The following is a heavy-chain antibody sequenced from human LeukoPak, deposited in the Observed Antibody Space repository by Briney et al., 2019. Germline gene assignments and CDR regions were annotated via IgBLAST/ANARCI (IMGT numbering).Heavy chain of an antibody. CDR1: GGSFSGYY. V-gene: IGHV4-34*01. Sequence: SETLSLTCAVYGGSFSGYYWSWIRQPPGKGLEWIGEINHSGGTNYNPSLKSRVTISVDTSKNQFSLKLSSVTAADTAVYYCARHTRVLRYFDWLSKAFFDYWGQGTLVTVSS. CDR3: ARHTRVLRYFDWLSKAFFDY. J-gene: IGHJ4*02. D-gene: IGHD3-9*01. CDR2: INHSGGT.